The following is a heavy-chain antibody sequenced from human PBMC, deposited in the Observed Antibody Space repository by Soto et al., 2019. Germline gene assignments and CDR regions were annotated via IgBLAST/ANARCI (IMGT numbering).Heavy chain of an antibody. CDR2: ISWDGGST. D-gene: IGHD6-13*01. CDR1: GFTFDDYA. J-gene: IGHJ6*02. V-gene: IGHV3-43D*04. CDR3: AKGTSSSWTHYYYYYGMDV. Sequence: PGGSLRLSCAASGFTFDDYAMHWVRQAPGKGLEWVSLISWDGGSTYYADSVKGRFTISRDNSKNSLYLQMNSLRAEDTALYYCAKGTSSSWTHYYYYYGMDVWAKGPRSPSP.